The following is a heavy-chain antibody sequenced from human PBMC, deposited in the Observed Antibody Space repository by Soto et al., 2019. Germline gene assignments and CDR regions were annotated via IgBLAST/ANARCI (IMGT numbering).Heavy chain of an antibody. D-gene: IGHD6-6*01. Sequence: GGSLILSCAASGFTFSNAWMNWVRQAPGKGLEWVGRIKSKTDGGTTDYAAPVKGRFTISRDDSKNTLYLQMNSLKTEDTAVYYCTTSREQLARRKDYWGQGTLVTVSS. J-gene: IGHJ4*02. V-gene: IGHV3-15*07. CDR2: IKSKTDGGTT. CDR1: GFTFSNAW. CDR3: TTSREQLARRKDY.